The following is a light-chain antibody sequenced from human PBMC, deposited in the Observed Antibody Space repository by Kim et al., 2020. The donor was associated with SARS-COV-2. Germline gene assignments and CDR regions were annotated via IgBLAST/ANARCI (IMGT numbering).Light chain of an antibody. J-gene: IGKJ1*01. CDR2: GAS. CDR1: QSLSSAY. CDR3: QQYGDAPRT. Sequence: EIVLTQSPDTLSLSPGERATLSCRASQSLSSAYIAWYHHKPGQAPRLLVFGASGRATGIPDRFSGSGSGTDFTLSISRLEPEDFGVYYCQQYGDAPRTFGQGTKVEIK. V-gene: IGKV3-20*01.